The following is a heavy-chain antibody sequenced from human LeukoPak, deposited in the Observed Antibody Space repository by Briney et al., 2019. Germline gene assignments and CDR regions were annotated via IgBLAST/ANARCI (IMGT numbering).Heavy chain of an antibody. Sequence: PSETLSLTCTVSGGSISSGSYYWSWIRQPAGKGLEWIGRIHTSGSTNYNPSLKSRVTISVDTSKNQFSLKLSSVTAADTAVYYCARDLVVPAARYNWFDPWGQGTLVTVSS. CDR2: IHTSGST. J-gene: IGHJ5*02. V-gene: IGHV4-61*02. D-gene: IGHD2-2*01. CDR3: ARDLVVPAARYNWFDP. CDR1: GGSISSGSYY.